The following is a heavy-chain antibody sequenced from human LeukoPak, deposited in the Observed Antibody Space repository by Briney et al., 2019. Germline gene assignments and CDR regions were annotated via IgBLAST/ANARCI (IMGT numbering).Heavy chain of an antibody. CDR2: IYYSGST. Sequence: PSETLCLTCTVSGGSISSSSYYWGWIRQPPGKGLEWIGSIYYSGSTYYNPSLKSRVTMSVDTTKNQFSLKLSSVTAADTAVYYCARAEGAYWGQGTLVTVSS. V-gene: IGHV4-39*07. CDR3: ARAEGAY. D-gene: IGHD1-26*01. CDR1: GGSISSSSYY. J-gene: IGHJ4*02.